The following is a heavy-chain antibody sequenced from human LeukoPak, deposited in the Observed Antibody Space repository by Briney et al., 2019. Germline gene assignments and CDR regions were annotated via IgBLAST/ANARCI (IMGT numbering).Heavy chain of an antibody. CDR3: ATARDRNSVYSSFDY. CDR1: GYTFTGYY. CDR2: INPNSGGT. V-gene: IGHV1-2*02. D-gene: IGHD5/OR15-5a*01. Sequence: RASVKVSCKASGYTFTGYYIHWVRQAPGQGLEWMGWINPNSGGTNYAQKFQGRVTMTRDTSISTAYMELTSLRSDDTAVYYCATARDRNSVYSSFDYWGQGTLVTVSS. J-gene: IGHJ4*02.